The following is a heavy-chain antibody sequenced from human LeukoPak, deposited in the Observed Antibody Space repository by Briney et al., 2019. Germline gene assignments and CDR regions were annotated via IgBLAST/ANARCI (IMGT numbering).Heavy chain of an antibody. J-gene: IGHJ4*02. V-gene: IGHV4-31*03. Sequence: TLSLTCTVSGGSISSGGYYWSWIRQHPGKGLEWIGYIYYSGSTYNDPSLKSRVTISVDTSKNQFSLKLSSVTAADTAVYYCARSYCGGDCYYYYFDYWGQGTLVTVSS. CDR3: ARSYCGGDCYYYYFDY. CDR2: IYYSGST. CDR1: GGSISSGGYY. D-gene: IGHD2-21*02.